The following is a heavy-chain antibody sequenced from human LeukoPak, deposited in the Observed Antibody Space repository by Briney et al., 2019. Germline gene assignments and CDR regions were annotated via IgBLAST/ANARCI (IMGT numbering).Heavy chain of an antibody. J-gene: IGHJ6*03. V-gene: IGHV3-30*02. CDR1: GFTFSSYG. CDR3: AREAFTIFGVVDRYMDV. CDR2: IRYDGSNK. Sequence: GGSLRLSCAASGFTFSSYGMNWVRQAPGKGLEWVAFIRYDGSNKYYADSVKGRFTISRDNSKNTLYLQTNSLRAEDTAVYYCAREAFTIFGVVDRYMDVWGKGTTVTVSS. D-gene: IGHD3-3*01.